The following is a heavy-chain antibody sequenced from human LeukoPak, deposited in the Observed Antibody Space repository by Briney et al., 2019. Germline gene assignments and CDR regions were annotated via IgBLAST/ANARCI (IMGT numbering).Heavy chain of an antibody. CDR2: IYYSGST. CDR1: GGSISSYY. CDR3: ARTGLYYYYMDV. J-gene: IGHJ6*03. V-gene: IGHV4-59*01. D-gene: IGHD1-14*01. Sequence: SETLSLTCTVSGGSISSYYWSWIRQPPGKGLEWIGYIYYSGSTNYNPSLKSRVTISVDTSKNQFSLKLSSVTAADTAVYYCARTGLYYYYMDVWGKGTTDTVSS.